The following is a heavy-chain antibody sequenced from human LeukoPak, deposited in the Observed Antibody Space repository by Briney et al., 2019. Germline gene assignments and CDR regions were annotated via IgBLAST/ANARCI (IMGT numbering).Heavy chain of an antibody. CDR3: AKVGVIEANFDY. CDR1: GFTFSSYW. J-gene: IGHJ4*02. Sequence: GGSLRLSCAASGFTFSSYWMNWVRQAPGKGLEWVALIRYDGSNKYYADSVKGRFTISRDNSKNTLYLQMNSLRAEDTAVYYCAKVGVIEANFDYWGQGTLVTVSS. V-gene: IGHV3-30*02. D-gene: IGHD3-22*01. CDR2: IRYDGSNK.